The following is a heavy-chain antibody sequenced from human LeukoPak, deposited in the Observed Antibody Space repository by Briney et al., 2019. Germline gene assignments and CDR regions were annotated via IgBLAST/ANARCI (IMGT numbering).Heavy chain of an antibody. CDR3: AKDPGDCGGDCSYFFDY. J-gene: IGHJ4*02. D-gene: IGHD2-21*02. CDR1: GFTFSNYE. Sequence: PGGSLRLSCATSGFTFSNYEMSWVRQTPGKGLEWVSYISSSGSSTYYADSVKGRFTISRDNTKSSLCLQMDSLRAEDTAVYYCAKDPGDCGGDCSYFFDYWGQGTLVTVSS. CDR2: ISSSGSST. V-gene: IGHV3-48*03.